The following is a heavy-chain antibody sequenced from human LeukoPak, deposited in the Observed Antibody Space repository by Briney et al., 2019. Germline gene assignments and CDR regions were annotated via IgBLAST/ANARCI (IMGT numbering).Heavy chain of an antibody. CDR2: IRHNGNDK. D-gene: IGHD6-19*01. V-gene: IGHV3-30*02. CDR3: AKDRSPEQWLVVNAFDI. CDR1: GFTFTRFG. J-gene: IGHJ3*02. Sequence: LPGGSLRLSCAASGFTFTRFGMQWVRRAPGKGLEWVTSIRHNGNDKYYADSVKGRFTISRDNSKNTLFLQMNSLRTEDTAVYYCAKDRSPEQWLVVNAFDIWGQGTMVTASS.